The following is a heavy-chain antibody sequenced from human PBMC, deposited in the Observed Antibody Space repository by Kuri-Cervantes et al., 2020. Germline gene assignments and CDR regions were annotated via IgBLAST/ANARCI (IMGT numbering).Heavy chain of an antibody. Sequence: SQTLSLTCAVSGYSISSGYYWGWIRQPPGKGLEWIGSIYHSGSTYYNPSLKSRVTISVDTSKNQFSLKLSSVTAADTAVYYCARGGGNSPFDYWGQGTLVTVSS. CDR2: IYHSGST. CDR1: GYSISSGYY. D-gene: IGHD4-23*01. CDR3: ARGGGNSPFDY. V-gene: IGHV4-38-2*01. J-gene: IGHJ4*02.